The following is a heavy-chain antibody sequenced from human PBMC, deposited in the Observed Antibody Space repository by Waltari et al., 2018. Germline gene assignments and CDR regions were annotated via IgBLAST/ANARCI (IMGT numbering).Heavy chain of an antibody. CDR2: ISGSGGST. CDR3: AKGAMIVVVTIDY. CDR1: GFTFSSYA. D-gene: IGHD3-22*01. Sequence: EVQLLESGGGLVQPGGSLRLSCAASGFTFSSYAMRWVRQAPGKGMEWVSAISGSGGSTYYADSVKGRFTISRDNSKNTLYLQMNSLRAEDTAVYYCAKGAMIVVVTIDYWGQGTLVTVSS. J-gene: IGHJ4*02. V-gene: IGHV3-23*01.